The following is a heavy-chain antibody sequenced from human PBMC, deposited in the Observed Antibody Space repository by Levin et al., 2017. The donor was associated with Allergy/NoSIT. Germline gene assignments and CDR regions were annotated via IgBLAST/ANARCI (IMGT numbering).Heavy chain of an antibody. CDR2: ISSSSTYT. CDR1: GFTFSSNS. J-gene: IGHJ4*02. V-gene: IGHV3-21*01. Sequence: PGGSLRLSCAASGFTFSSNSMNWVRQAPGKGLEWVSSISSSSTYTYYADSVKGRFTISRDNAKNSLYLQLNSLRAEDTAVYYCARGKCSGGGCLYYFDSWGQGTLVTVSS. D-gene: IGHD2-15*01. CDR3: ARGKCSGGGCLYYFDS.